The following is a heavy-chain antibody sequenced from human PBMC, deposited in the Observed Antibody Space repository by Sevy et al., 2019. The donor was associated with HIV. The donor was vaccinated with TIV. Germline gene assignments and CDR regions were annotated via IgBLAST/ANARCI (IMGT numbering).Heavy chain of an antibody. CDR1: GFTFSSYA. V-gene: IGHV3-30-3*01. Sequence: GGSLRLSCAASGFTFSSYAMHWVRQAPGKGLEWVAVISYDGSNKYYADSVKGRFTNSKDNSKNTLYLQMNSLRAEDTAVYYCARDQHDYGGNLRTGWFDAWGQGTLVTVSS. J-gene: IGHJ5*02. CDR3: ARDQHDYGGNLRTGWFDA. CDR2: ISYDGSNK. D-gene: IGHD4-17*01.